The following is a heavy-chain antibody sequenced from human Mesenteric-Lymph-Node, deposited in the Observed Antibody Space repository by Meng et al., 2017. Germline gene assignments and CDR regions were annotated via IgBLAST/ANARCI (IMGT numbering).Heavy chain of an antibody. V-gene: IGHV6-1*01. CDR1: GDSVSTNSAA. J-gene: IGHJ4*02. Sequence: VEVQQSGPGLVKPSQNLSLTCAISGDSVSTNSAAWNWIRQSPSGGLEWLGRTYYKSKWYNDYAESVKSRITINPDTSKNQFSLQLNSVTPEDTAVYYCARDPAAFDFWGQGILVTVSS. D-gene: IGHD6-25*01. CDR2: TYYKSKWYN. CDR3: ARDPAAFDF.